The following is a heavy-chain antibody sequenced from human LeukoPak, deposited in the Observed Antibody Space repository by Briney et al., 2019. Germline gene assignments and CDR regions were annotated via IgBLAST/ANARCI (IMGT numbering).Heavy chain of an antibody. Sequence: ASVKASCKVSGYTLTELSMHWVRQAPGKGLEWMGGFDPEDGETIYAQKFQGRVTMTEDTSTDTAYMELSSLRSEDTAVYYCATFFPSSGPYFDYWGQGTLVTVSS. V-gene: IGHV1-24*01. D-gene: IGHD3-22*01. CDR2: FDPEDGET. CDR3: ATFFPSSGPYFDY. CDR1: GYTLTELS. J-gene: IGHJ4*02.